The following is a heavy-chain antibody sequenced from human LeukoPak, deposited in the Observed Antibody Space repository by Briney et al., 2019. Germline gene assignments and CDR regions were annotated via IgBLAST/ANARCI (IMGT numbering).Heavy chain of an antibody. CDR3: AREWAGRYYFDY. CDR2: IYYSGST. V-gene: IGHV4-59*01. CDR1: GGSISSYY. Sequence: SETLSLTCTVSGGSISSYYWSWIRQPPGKGLEWIGYIYYSGSTNYHPSLKSRVTISVDTSKNQFSLKLSSVTAADTAVYYCAREWAGRYYFDYWGQGTLVTVSS. J-gene: IGHJ4*02. D-gene: IGHD3-16*01.